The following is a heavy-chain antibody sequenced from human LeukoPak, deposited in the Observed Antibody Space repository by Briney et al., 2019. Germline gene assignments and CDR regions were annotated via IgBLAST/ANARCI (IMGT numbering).Heavy chain of an antibody. CDR1: GGTSSSYA. V-gene: IGHV1-69*06. D-gene: IGHD3-22*01. CDR2: IIPIFGTA. J-gene: IGHJ4*02. Sequence: ASVKVSCKASGGTSSSYAISWVRQAPGQGLEWMGGIIPIFGTANYAQKFQGRVTITADKSTSTAYMELRSLRSDDTAVYYCARELDNYDSSGYYDYWGQGTLVTVSS. CDR3: ARELDNYDSSGYYDY.